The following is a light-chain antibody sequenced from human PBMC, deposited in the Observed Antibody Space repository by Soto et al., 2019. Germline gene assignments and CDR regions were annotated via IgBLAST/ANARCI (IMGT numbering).Light chain of an antibody. CDR1: QNLINY. Sequence: DIQMTQSPSSLSASVGDRVTITCRASQNLINYLNWYQQKPGKAPQLLIYVASRLESGVPSRFSGSGSGTDFTLTISSLQPEDFATYYCQQSYNAPITFGQGTRRDI. V-gene: IGKV1-39*01. J-gene: IGKJ5*01. CDR2: VAS. CDR3: QQSYNAPIT.